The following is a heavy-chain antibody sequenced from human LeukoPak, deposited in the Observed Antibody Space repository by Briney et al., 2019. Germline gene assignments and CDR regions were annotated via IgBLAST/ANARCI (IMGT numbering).Heavy chain of an antibody. CDR2: ISYDGSNK. J-gene: IGHJ4*02. D-gene: IGHD4-17*01. CDR1: GFTFSSYG. V-gene: IGHV3-30*18. Sequence: PGGSLRLSCAASGFTFSSYGMHWVRQAPGKELEWVAVISYDGSNKYYADSVKGRFTISRDNSKNTLYLQMNSLRAEDTAVYYCAKDTGGYGDLTFVYWGQGALVTVSS. CDR3: AKDTGGYGDLTFVY.